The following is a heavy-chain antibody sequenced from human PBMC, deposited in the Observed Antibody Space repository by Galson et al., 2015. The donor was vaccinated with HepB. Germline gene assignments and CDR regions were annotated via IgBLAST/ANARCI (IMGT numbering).Heavy chain of an antibody. CDR1: GFTFGDHT. D-gene: IGHD6-19*01. J-gene: IGHJ3*02. CDR2: IRTRTYGGTA. Sequence: SLRLSCAGSGFTFGDHTMTWFRQAPGKGLEWVGFIRTRTYGGTAEYAASVKGRFTILRDDSKSVAYLQMNSLKAEDTALYYCTRNQYSSGWYLGAFDIWGQGTMVTVSS. V-gene: IGHV3-49*03. CDR3: TRNQYSSGWYLGAFDI.